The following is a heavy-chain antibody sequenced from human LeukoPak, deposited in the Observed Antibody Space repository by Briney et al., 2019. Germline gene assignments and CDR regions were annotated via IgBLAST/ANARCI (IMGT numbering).Heavy chain of an antibody. CDR2: IYYSGST. D-gene: IGHD6-6*01. J-gene: IGHJ5*02. CDR1: GGSISYYY. CDR3: ARRVAARPGFYFDP. V-gene: IGHV4-59*08. Sequence: KPSETLSLTCTVSGGSISYYYWSWIRQPPGKGLELIGYIYYSGSTNYNPSLKSRVTISVDTSKNQFSLNLRSVTAADTAIYYCARRVAARPGFYFDPWGQGTLVTVSS.